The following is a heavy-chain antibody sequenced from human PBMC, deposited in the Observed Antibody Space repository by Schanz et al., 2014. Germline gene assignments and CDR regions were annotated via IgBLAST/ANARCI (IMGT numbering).Heavy chain of an antibody. CDR1: GYTFTGYY. J-gene: IGHJ6*02. D-gene: IGHD6-6*01. CDR3: ARGRGHVEQLVLEWYYAMDV. CDR2: INSNTGNP. Sequence: QVQLVQSGAEVKKPGASVKVSCKASGYTFTGYYMQWVRQAPGQGLEWMGWINSNTGNPTYAPAFTGRFVFSLDTSVSTAYLQIIGLQAEDSAVFYCARGRGHVEQLVLEWYYAMDVWGQGTTVAVSS. V-gene: IGHV7-4-1*02.